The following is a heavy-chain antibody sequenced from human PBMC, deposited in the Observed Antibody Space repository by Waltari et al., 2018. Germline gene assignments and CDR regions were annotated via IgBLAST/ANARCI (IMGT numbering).Heavy chain of an antibody. Sequence: QVQLVQSGAEVKKPGSSVKVSCKASGGTFSSYAISWVRQAPGQGLEWMGGYIPSCGTANYAQKFQGRVTITADESTSTAYMELSSLRSEDTAVYYCARLLGGLGMVYWGQGTLVTVSS. J-gene: IGHJ4*02. CDR1: GGTFSSYA. CDR2: YIPSCGTA. CDR3: ARLLGGLGMVY. V-gene: IGHV1-69*12. D-gene: IGHD7-27*01.